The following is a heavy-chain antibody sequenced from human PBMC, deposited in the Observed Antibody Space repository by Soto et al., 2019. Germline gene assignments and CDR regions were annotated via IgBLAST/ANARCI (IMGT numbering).Heavy chain of an antibody. D-gene: IGHD4-4*01. CDR3: SCGLQSNLFDS. J-gene: IGHJ5*01. CDR1: GFTFSDYY. V-gene: IGHV3-11*01. CDR2: ISSSGRTI. Sequence: GGSLRLSCAASGFTFSDYYMSWIRQAPGKGLEWVSYISSSGRTIYYADSVKGRFTISRDNAKNSLYLQMNSLRAEDTALYYCSCGLQSNLFDSWGQGTLVTVSS.